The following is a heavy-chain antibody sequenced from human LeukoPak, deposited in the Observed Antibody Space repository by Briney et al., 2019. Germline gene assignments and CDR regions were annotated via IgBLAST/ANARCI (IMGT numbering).Heavy chain of an antibody. J-gene: IGHJ5*02. CDR2: VSGSGGNT. CDR3: AKSVAGTSGWFDP. Sequence: PGASLRLSCAASGFTFSSYAITWVRQAPGKGLEWVSAVSGSGGNTSYADSVKGRFTISRDNSKNTLYLQMNSLRAEDTAVYYCAKSVAGTSGWFDPWSQGALVTVSS. V-gene: IGHV3-23*01. D-gene: IGHD1-1*01. CDR1: GFTFSSYA.